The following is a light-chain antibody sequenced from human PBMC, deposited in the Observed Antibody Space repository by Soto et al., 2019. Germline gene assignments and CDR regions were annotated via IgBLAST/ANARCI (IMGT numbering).Light chain of an antibody. J-gene: IGLJ3*02. CDR1: SGHSHYA. Sequence: QPVLTQSPSASASLGASVKLTCTLSSGHSHYAIAWHQQQPEKGPRYLMKVHSDGSHSKGDGIPDRFSGSSSGAERYLTISSLQSEDEADYYCQTWDTGILFGGGTQLTVL. CDR2: VHSDGSH. V-gene: IGLV4-69*01. CDR3: QTWDTGIL.